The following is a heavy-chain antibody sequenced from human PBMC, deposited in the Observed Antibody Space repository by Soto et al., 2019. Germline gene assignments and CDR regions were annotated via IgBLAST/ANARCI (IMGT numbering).Heavy chain of an antibody. D-gene: IGHD1-26*01. V-gene: IGHV4-31*03. CDR1: GGSISSGGYY. CDR3: ARRLPREDAFDI. CDR2: IYYSGST. J-gene: IGHJ3*02. Sequence: QVQLQESGPGLVKPSQTLSLTCTVSGGSISSGGYYWSWIRQHPGKVLEWIGYIYYSGSTYYNPSLKSRVTIAVDTSKNHFYLKLSSVTAADTAVYYCARRLPREDAFDIWGQGTMVTVSS.